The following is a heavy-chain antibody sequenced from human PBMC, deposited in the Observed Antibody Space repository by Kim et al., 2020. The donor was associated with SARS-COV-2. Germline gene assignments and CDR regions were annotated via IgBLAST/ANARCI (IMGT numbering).Heavy chain of an antibody. D-gene: IGHD3-10*01. CDR3: PLGRNPDMVRGVIPNSWVGPNDY. CDR2: FDPEDGET. Sequence: ASVKVSCKVSGYTLTELSMHWVRQAPGKGLEWMGGFDPEDGETIYAQKFQGRVTMTEDTSTDTAYMELSSLRSEDTAVYYCPLGRNPDMVRGVIPNSWVGPNDYWGQGTLVTVSS. V-gene: IGHV1-24*01. CDR1: GYTLTELS. J-gene: IGHJ4*02.